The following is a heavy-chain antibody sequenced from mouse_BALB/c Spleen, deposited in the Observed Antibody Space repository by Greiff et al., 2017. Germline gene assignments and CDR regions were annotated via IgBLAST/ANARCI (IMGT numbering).Heavy chain of an antibody. CDR1: GYTFTSYW. Sequence: LQQPGSVLVRPGASVKLSCKASGYTFTSYWMHWVKQRPGQGLEWIGNIYPGSGSTNYDEKFKSKATLTVDTSSSTAYMQLSSLTSEDSAVYYCTTAYYYGSSCWFAYWGQGTLVTVSA. J-gene: IGHJ3*01. CDR2: IYPGSGST. V-gene: IGHV1S22*01. D-gene: IGHD1-1*01. CDR3: TTAYYYGSSCWFAY.